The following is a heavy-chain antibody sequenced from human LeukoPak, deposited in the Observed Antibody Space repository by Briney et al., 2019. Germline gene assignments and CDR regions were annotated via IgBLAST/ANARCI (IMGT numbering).Heavy chain of an antibody. CDR1: GGPISSYY. J-gene: IGHJ4*02. V-gene: IGHV4-59*01. CDR3: ARLRYSGYVKYNFDY. CDR2: IYFSGST. D-gene: IGHD5-12*01. Sequence: SETLSLTCTVSGGPISSYYWSWIRQPPGKGLECIGYIYFSGSTNYSPSLKSRVTISVDTSKNQFSLKLTSVTAAGTAVYYCARLRYSGYVKYNFDYWGQGTLVTVSS.